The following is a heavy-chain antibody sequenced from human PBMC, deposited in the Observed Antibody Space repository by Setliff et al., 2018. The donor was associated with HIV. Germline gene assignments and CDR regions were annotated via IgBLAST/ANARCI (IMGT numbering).Heavy chain of an antibody. J-gene: IGHJ3*02. CDR1: GYSFSSHP. CDR2: IKTGNGDT. V-gene: IGHV1-3*04. CDR3: ASGMRWDTAMGDAFDI. D-gene: IGHD5-18*01. Sequence: ASVKVSCKTSGYSFSSHPIHWVRQAPGQRPEWMGWIKTGNGDTQYSQKFRDRVTITMDTGASTAYMELRSLKSDDTAIYFCASGMRWDTAMGDAFDIWGQGTMVTVSS.